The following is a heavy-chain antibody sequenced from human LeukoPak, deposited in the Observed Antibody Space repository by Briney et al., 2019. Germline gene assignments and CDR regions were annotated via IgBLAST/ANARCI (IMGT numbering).Heavy chain of an antibody. J-gene: IGHJ4*02. V-gene: IGHV4-59*08. CDR1: GGSISGYY. D-gene: IGHD3-10*01. CDR2: IYYSGTT. Sequence: SETLSLTCTVSGGSISGYYWSWIRQPPGKGLEWIGYIYYSGTTNYNPSLKSRLTISVDTSKNQFSLKLNSVTAADTAVYYCARHGFGSLAVDGSGSAELINWGQGALVTVSS. CDR3: ARHGFGSLAVDGSGSAELIN.